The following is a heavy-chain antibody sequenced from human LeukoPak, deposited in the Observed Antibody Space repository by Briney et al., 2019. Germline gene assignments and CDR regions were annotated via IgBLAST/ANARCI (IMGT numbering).Heavy chain of an antibody. Sequence: PGGSLRLSCAASGFTFSSYWMSWVRQAPGKGLEWVATINRDGSEKYYVDSVKGRFTVSRDNAKSSLYLQMNSLRAEDTAVYYCARDRRRGYSYGYGAGAFDIWGQGTMVTVSS. CDR2: INRDGSEK. V-gene: IGHV3-7*01. J-gene: IGHJ3*02. D-gene: IGHD5-18*01. CDR3: ARDRRRGYSYGYGAGAFDI. CDR1: GFTFSSYW.